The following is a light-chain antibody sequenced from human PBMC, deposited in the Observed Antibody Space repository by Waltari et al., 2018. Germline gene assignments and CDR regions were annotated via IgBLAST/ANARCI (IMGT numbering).Light chain of an antibody. CDR1: QPVSSY. Sequence: EIVLTQSPATLSLSPGERATLSCRASQPVSSYLAWYQPKPGQAPRLLIFDATRRATGIPARFSGSGSGTDFTLTISSLEPEDFAVYYCQQRGNWPSGYTFGQGTKLEIK. CDR3: QQRGNWPSGYT. V-gene: IGKV3-11*01. J-gene: IGKJ2*01. CDR2: DAT.